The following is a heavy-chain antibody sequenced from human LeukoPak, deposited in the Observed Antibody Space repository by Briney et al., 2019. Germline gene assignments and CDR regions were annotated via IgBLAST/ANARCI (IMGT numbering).Heavy chain of an antibody. CDR3: ARGKKQWLYDPSVRGGKSYYFDY. J-gene: IGHJ4*02. V-gene: IGHV1-2*02. CDR1: GYTFTGYY. CDR2: INPNSGGT. Sequence: ASVKVSCKASGYTFTGYYMHWVRQAPGQGLEWMGWINPNSGGTNYAQKFQGRVTMTRDTSISTAYMELSRLRSDDTAVYYCARGKKQWLYDPSVRGGKSYYFDYWGQGTLVTVPS. D-gene: IGHD6-19*01.